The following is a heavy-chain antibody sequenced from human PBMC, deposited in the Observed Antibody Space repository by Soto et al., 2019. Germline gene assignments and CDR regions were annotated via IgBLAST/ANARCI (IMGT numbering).Heavy chain of an antibody. CDR2: IWYDGSNK. Sequence: QVQLVESGGGVVQPGRSLRLSCAASGFTFSSYGMHWVRQAPGKGLEWVAVIWYDGSNKYYADSVKGRFTISRDNSKNTLYLQMNSMRAEDTAVYYCARWGGYCSSTSCYGENYYGMDVWGQGTTVTVS. CDR3: ARWGGYCSSTSCYGENYYGMDV. D-gene: IGHD2-2*01. J-gene: IGHJ6*02. V-gene: IGHV3-33*01. CDR1: GFTFSSYG.